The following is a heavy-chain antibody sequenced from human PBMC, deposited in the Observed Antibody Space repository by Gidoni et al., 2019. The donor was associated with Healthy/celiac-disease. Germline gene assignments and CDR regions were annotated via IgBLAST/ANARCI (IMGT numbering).Heavy chain of an antibody. J-gene: IGHJ3*02. D-gene: IGHD4-17*01. V-gene: IGHV3-74*01. Sequence: EVQLVESGGGLVQPGGFLRLSCAASGFTFSSYWMHWVRQAPGKGLVWVSRINSDGSSTSYAHSVKGRFTISRDNAKNTLYLQMNSLRAEDTAVYYCARDLYGYDAFDIWGQGTMVTVSS. CDR2: INSDGSST. CDR1: GFTFSSYW. CDR3: ARDLYGYDAFDI.